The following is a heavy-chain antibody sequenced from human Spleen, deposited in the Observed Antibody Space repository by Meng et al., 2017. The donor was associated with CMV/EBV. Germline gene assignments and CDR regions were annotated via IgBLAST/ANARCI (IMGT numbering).Heavy chain of an antibody. CDR2: TNPNSGGT. Sequence: ASVKVSCKASGDTFTAYYMHWVRQAPGQGLEWMGWTNPNSGGTHYTQKFQGRVTMTRDTSISTAYMEVTRLRSDDTAVYYCARVVLAYCGGDCSWDYWGQGTLVTVSS. D-gene: IGHD2-21*01. V-gene: IGHV1-2*02. CDR3: ARVVLAYCGGDCSWDY. CDR1: GDTFTAYY. J-gene: IGHJ4*02.